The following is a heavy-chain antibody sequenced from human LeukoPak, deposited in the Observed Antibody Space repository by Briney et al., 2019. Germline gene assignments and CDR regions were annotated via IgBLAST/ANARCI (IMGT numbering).Heavy chain of an antibody. Sequence: PGGSLRLSCAASEFSVGSNYMTWVRQAPGKGLEWVSLIYSGGSTYYAGSVKGRFTISRDNSKNTLYLQMNSLRAEDTAVYYCAKDFKGLTIVAAGSFDYWGQGTLVTVSS. J-gene: IGHJ4*02. CDR2: IYSGGST. D-gene: IGHD6-13*01. V-gene: IGHV3-53*01. CDR3: AKDFKGLTIVAAGSFDY. CDR1: EFSVGSNY.